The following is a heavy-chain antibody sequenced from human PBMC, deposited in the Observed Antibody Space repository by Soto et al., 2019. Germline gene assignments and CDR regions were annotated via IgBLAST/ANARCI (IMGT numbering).Heavy chain of an antibody. D-gene: IGHD6-13*01. Sequence: QVQLVESGGDVVQPGRSLRLSCTASGFTFSTYTMHWVRQSPGKGLEWLAFISDDGDNRYYAESVRGRFTISRDNSKNTLYLQKDRLRPEDTAGYYCARDGPIAAAGNNWFDPWGQGTLVTVSS. J-gene: IGHJ5*02. CDR2: ISDDGDNR. CDR1: GFTFSTYT. CDR3: ARDGPIAAAGNNWFDP. V-gene: IGHV3-30-3*01.